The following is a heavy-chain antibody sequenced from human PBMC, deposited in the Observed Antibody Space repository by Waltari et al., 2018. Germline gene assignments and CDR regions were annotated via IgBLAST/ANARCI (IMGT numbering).Heavy chain of an antibody. CDR2: INPNRGGT. V-gene: IGHV1-2*02. J-gene: IGHJ6*02. Sequence: QVQLVQSGAEVKKPGASVKVSCKASGYTFTGYYMYWVRQAPGQGLEWMGWINPNRGGTNYAQKFEGRVTRTRDTSIGTAYMELSRLTFDDTAVYYCARDLGYCSGGRCNAAVSHYYYAMDVWGQGTTVTVSS. CDR3: ARDLGYCSGGRCNAAVSHYYYAMDV. D-gene: IGHD2-15*01. CDR1: GYTFTGYY.